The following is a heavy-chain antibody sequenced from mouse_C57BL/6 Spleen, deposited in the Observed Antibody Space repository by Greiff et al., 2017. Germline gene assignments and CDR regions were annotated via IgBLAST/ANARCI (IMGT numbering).Heavy chain of an antibody. CDR2: IDPSDSYT. Sequence: VQLQQPGAELVMPGASVKLSCKASGYTFTSYWMHWVKQRPGQGLEWIGEIDPSDSYTNYNQKFKGKSTLTVDKSSSTAYMQLSSLTSEDSAVYDCARMGLLRYGAMDYWGQGTSVTVSS. J-gene: IGHJ4*01. CDR1: GYTFTSYW. D-gene: IGHD1-1*01. CDR3: ARMGLLRYGAMDY. V-gene: IGHV1-69*01.